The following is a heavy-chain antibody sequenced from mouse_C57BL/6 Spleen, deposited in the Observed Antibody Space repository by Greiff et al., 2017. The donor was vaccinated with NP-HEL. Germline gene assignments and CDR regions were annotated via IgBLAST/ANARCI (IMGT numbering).Heavy chain of an antibody. D-gene: IGHD1-1*01. CDR1: GFNIKNTY. V-gene: IGHV14-3*01. CDR2: IDPANGNT. J-gene: IGHJ4*01. CDR3: ARSGITTVGADDYAMDY. Sequence: VQLQQSVAELVRPGASVKLSCTASGFNIKNTYMHWVKQRPEQGLEWIGRIDPANGNTKYAPKFQGKATITADTSSNTAYLQLSSLTSEDTAIYCGARSGITTVGADDYAMDYWGQGTSVTVSS.